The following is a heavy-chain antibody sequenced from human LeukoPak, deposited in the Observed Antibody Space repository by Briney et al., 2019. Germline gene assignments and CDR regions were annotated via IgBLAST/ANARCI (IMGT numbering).Heavy chain of an antibody. CDR1: GFTFNSYA. D-gene: IGHD2-15*01. Sequence: GGSLRLSCAASGFTFNSYALYWVRQAPGKGLEWISGIFGSGGSPHYADSVKGRFTISRDNSQEIVYLQLDSLRVEDTALYYCAKTTVGYSSGRYPGWPVDYWGQGALVTVSS. V-gene: IGHV3-23*01. J-gene: IGHJ4*02. CDR3: AKTTVGYSSGRYPGWPVDY. CDR2: IFGSGGSP.